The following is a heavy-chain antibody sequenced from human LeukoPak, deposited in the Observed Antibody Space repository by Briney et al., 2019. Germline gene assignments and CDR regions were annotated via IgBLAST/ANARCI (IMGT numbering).Heavy chain of an antibody. J-gene: IGHJ5*02. CDR3: ARDAVPAAIVDP. Sequence: PSETLSLTCTVSGGSISRYYWSWLRQPAGKGLEWIGRIYTSGSTNYNPSLTSRVTMSVDTSKDQFSLKLSSVTAADTAVYYCARDAVPAAIVDPWGQGTLATVSS. CDR2: IYTSGST. D-gene: IGHD2-2*01. V-gene: IGHV4-4*07. CDR1: GGSISRYY.